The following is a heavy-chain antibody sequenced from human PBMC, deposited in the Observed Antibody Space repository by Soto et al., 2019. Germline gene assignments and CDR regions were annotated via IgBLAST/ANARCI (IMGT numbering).Heavy chain of an antibody. CDR1: GYTFTTYG. CDR3: GRLPNCSSGKCYGYYFDY. Sequence: GASVKVSCKASGYTFTTYGISWVRQAPGQGLEWMGWISGYIGNTEYAEKFQGRITMTTDTSTSTAYMELRSLRSDDTAVYYCGRLPNCSSGKCYGYYFDYWGQGTLVTVSS. J-gene: IGHJ4*02. D-gene: IGHD2-15*01. CDR2: ISGYIGNT. V-gene: IGHV1-18*01.